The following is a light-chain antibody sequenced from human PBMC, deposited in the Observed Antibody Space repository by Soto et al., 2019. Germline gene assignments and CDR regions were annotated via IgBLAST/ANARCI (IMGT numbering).Light chain of an antibody. J-gene: IGKJ5*01. V-gene: IGKV3-11*01. CDR1: QSVSSY. Sequence: IVLTQSPDILSLSPGERATLSCRASQSVSSYLAWYQQKPGQAPRLLIYDTSNRATGIPARFSGSGSGTDFTLTISSLEPEDFAVYYCQQRSNWPPITFGQGTRLEIK. CDR3: QQRSNWPPIT. CDR2: DTS.